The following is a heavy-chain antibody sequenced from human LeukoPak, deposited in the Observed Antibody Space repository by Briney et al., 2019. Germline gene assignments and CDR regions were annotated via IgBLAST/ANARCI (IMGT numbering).Heavy chain of an antibody. D-gene: IGHD5-18*01. CDR1: GFTVSSNY. V-gene: IGHV3-66*02. Sequence: GGSLRLSCAASGFTVSSNYMSWVRQAPGKGLEWVSVIYSGGSTYYAYSVNALFTISRDNSKNTLYLQMNSLRAEDTAVYYCARVTAMVLKYYYYMDVWGKGTTVTVSS. CDR3: ARVTAMVLKYYYYMDV. J-gene: IGHJ6*03. CDR2: IYSGGST.